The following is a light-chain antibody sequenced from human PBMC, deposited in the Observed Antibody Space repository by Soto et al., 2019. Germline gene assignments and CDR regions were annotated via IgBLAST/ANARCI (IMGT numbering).Light chain of an antibody. CDR1: QSVSTY. Sequence: DIVLTQSPATLSLSPGERATLSCWASQSVSTYLAWYQQKPGQAXRLXTXXXXSRATGXPARFSRSGYGTDFTLTISSVEPEDFAVYYCQQYGYSPRLACAGGTKV. CDR2: XXX. CDR3: QQYGYSPRLA. V-gene: IGKV3-11*01. J-gene: IGKJ4*01.